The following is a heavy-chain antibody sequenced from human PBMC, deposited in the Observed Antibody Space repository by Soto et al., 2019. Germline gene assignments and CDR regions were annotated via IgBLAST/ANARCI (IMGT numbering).Heavy chain of an antibody. CDR3: ARSPDILTEKYYFDY. CDR2: IIPILGIA. J-gene: IGHJ4*02. D-gene: IGHD3-9*01. CDR1: GGTFSSYT. V-gene: IGHV1-69*02. Sequence: QVQLVQSGAEVKKPGSSVKVSCKASGGTFSSYTISWVRQAPGQGLEWMGRIIPILGIANYAQKFQGRVTITADKSTSTAYMELSSLRSEDTAVYYCARSPDILTEKYYFDYWGQGTLVTVSS.